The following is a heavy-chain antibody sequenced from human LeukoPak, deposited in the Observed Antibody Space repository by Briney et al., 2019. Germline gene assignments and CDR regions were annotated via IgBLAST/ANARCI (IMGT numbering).Heavy chain of an antibody. V-gene: IGHV4-34*01. Sequence: PSETLSLTCAVYGGSFSGYYWSWIRQPPGKGLEWIGEINHSGNTNYNPSLNSRATLSRDTSKNHSSLKLSSVPAADTAVYYCARDRAGIAVAGNWFDPWGQGTLVTVSS. CDR2: INHSGNT. CDR1: GGSFSGYY. CDR3: ARDRAGIAVAGNWFDP. J-gene: IGHJ5*02. D-gene: IGHD6-19*01.